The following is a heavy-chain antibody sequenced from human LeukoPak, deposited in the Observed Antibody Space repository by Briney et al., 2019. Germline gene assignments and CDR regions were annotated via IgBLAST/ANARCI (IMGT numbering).Heavy chain of an antibody. V-gene: IGHV1-2*02. D-gene: IGHD6-19*01. CDR1: GYSFTGYY. Sequence: ASVKVSCKASGYSFTGYYIHWVRQAPGQGLECMGWINPNSGDTNYAQKFQGRVTMTRDTSISTAYMELSRLRSDDTAVYYCARDQGSGSGWYWIDYWGQGTLVTVPS. CDR3: ARDQGSGSGWYWIDY. J-gene: IGHJ4*02. CDR2: INPNSGDT.